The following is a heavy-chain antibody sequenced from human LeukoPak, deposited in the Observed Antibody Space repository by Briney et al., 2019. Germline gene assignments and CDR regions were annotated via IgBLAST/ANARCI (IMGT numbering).Heavy chain of an antibody. V-gene: IGHV3-30-3*01. CDR3: ARDNDTDYTSSPGWFDS. CDR2: ISSDGSNK. D-gene: IGHD2-2*02. Sequence: GGSLRLSCAASGFTFSDYAMNWVRRAPGEGLKWVAVISSDGSNKFYADSVEGRFTITRDNSKNTLFLQMNSLRVEDTAVYYCARDNDTDYTSSPGWFDSWGQGTLVTVSS. CDR1: GFTFSDYA. J-gene: IGHJ5*01.